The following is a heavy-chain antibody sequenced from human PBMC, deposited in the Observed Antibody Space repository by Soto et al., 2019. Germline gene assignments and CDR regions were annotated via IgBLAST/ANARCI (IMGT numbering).Heavy chain of an antibody. D-gene: IGHD6-6*01. Sequence: QVTLKESGPVLVKPTETLTLTCTVSGFSLSNARMGVSWIRQPPGKALEWLAQSFSNDEKSYSTSLKSRLTISKDTSKSQVVLTMTNMDPVDTATYYCARLYSSSSRGVDYWGQGTLVTVSS. CDR3: ARLYSSSSRGVDY. CDR2: SFSNDEK. CDR1: GFSLSNARMG. J-gene: IGHJ4*02. V-gene: IGHV2-26*01.